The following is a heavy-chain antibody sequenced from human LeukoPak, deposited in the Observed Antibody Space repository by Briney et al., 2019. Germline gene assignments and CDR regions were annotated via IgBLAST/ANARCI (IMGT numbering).Heavy chain of an antibody. D-gene: IGHD1-26*01. J-gene: IGHJ5*02. CDR3: AKDRRVGAKGDWFDP. V-gene: IGHV3-30*18. CDR1: GFTFSSYG. Sequence: GGSLRLSCAASGFTFSSYGMHWVRQAPGKGLEWVAVISYDGSNKYYADSVKGRFTNSRDNSKNTLYLQMNSLRAEDTAVYYCAKDRRVGAKGDWFDPWGQGTLVTVSS. CDR2: ISYDGSNK.